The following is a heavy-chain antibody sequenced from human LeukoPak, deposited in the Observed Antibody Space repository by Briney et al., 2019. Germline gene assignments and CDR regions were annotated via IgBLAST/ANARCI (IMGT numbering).Heavy chain of an antibody. D-gene: IGHD3-10*01. CDR1: GFTFSSYG. CDR3: AKDGGVCFGESNDY. J-gene: IGHJ4*02. Sequence: SGGSLRLSCAASGFTFSSYGMSWVRQAPGKGLEWVSAISGSGGSTYYADSVKGRFTISRDNFKNTLYLQMNSLRAEDTAVYYCAKDGGVCFGESNDYWGQGTLVTVSS. V-gene: IGHV3-23*01. CDR2: ISGSGGST.